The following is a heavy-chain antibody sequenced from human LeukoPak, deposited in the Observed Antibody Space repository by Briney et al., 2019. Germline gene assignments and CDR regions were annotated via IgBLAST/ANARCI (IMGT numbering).Heavy chain of an antibody. CDR2: IYSGGST. Sequence: GGSLRLSCAASGFDVSTTYMSWVRQAPGRGLEWVSVIYSGGSTYYADSVKGRFTISRDNSKNTVYLQMNSLRAEDTAVYYCAREGIAVAGKRGGYFDYWGQGTLVTVSS. J-gene: IGHJ4*02. D-gene: IGHD6-19*01. V-gene: IGHV3-53*01. CDR3: AREGIAVAGKRGGYFDY. CDR1: GFDVSTTY.